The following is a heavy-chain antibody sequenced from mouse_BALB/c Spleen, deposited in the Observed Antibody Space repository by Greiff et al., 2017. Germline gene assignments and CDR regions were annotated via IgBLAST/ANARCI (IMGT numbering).Heavy chain of an antibody. CDR3: VRDEGAYYRYGFAY. CDR2: IWTGGGT. V-gene: IGHV2-9-2*01. J-gene: IGHJ3*01. CDR1: GFSLTSYD. Sequence: QVQLKESGPGLVAPSQSLSITCTVSGFSLTSYDISWIRQPPGKGLEWLGVIWTGGGTNYNSAFMSRLSISKDNSKSQVFLKMNSLQTDDTAIYYCVRDEGAYYRYGFAYWGQGTLVTVSA. D-gene: IGHD2-14*01.